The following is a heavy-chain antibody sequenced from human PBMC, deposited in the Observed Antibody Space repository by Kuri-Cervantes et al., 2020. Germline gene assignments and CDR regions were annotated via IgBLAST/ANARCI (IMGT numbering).Heavy chain of an antibody. D-gene: IGHD1-26*01. J-gene: IGHJ4*02. Sequence: SETLSLTCTVSGGSMSSYYWSWIRQPPGKGLEWIGYIYYSGSTNYNPSLKSRVTISVDTSKNQFSLKLSSVTAADTAVYYCARLDTLGMVGATTRYYFDYWGQGTLVTVSS. CDR3: ARLDTLGMVGATTRYYFDY. CDR2: IYYSGST. CDR1: GGSMSSYY. V-gene: IGHV4-59*08.